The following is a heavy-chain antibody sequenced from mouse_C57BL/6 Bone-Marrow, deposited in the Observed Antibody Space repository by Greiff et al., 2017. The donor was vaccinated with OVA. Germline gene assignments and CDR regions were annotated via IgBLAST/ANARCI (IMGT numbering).Heavy chain of an antibody. D-gene: IGHD2-4*01. V-gene: IGHV1-69*01. Sequence: QVQLQQPGAELVMPGASVKLSCKASGYTFTSYWMHWVKQRPGQGLEWIGEIDPSYSYTNYNQKFKGKSTLTVDKSSSTAYMQLSSLTSEDSAVYYCARGNYDGDWYFDVWGTGTTVTVSS. CDR2: IDPSYSYT. CDR1: GYTFTSYW. CDR3: ARGNYDGDWYFDV. J-gene: IGHJ1*03.